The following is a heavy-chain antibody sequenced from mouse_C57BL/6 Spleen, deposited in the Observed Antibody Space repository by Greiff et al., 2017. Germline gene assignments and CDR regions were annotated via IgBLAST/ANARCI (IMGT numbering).Heavy chain of an antibody. J-gene: IGHJ2*01. V-gene: IGHV1-64*01. CDR1: GYTFTSYW. Sequence: QVQLQQPGAELVKPGASVKLSCKASGYTFTSYWMHWVKQRPGQGLEWIGMIHPNSGSTNYNEKFKSKATLTVDKSSSTAYMQLSSLTSEDSAVYYCARLGPITTVVAHYFDYWGQGTTLTVSS. CDR2: IHPNSGST. D-gene: IGHD1-1*01. CDR3: ARLGPITTVVAHYFDY.